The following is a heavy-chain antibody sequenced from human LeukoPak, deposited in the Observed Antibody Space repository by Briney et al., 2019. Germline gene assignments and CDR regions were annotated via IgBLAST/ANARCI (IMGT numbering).Heavy chain of an antibody. J-gene: IGHJ6*03. CDR2: INHSGST. CDR1: GGSFSGYY. V-gene: IGHV4-34*01. D-gene: IGHD2-2*01. Sequence: SETLSLTCAVYGGSFSGYYWSWIRQPPGKGLEWIGEINHSGSTNYNPSLKSRVTISVDTSKNQFSLKLSSVTAADTAVYYCARGLTMHRYCSGTSCYPGYYYYYMDVWGKGTTVTVSS. CDR3: ARGLTMHRYCSGTSCYPGYYYYYMDV.